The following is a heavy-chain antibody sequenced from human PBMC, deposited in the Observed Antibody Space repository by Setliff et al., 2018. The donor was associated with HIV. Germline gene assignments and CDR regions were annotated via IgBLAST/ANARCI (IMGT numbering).Heavy chain of an antibody. D-gene: IGHD3-3*01. CDR1: GGSISSSSYY. Sequence: SETLSLTCTVSGGSISSSSYYWGWIRQPPGKGLGWIGSIYYSGSTYYNPSLKSRVTISVDTSKNQFSLKLSSVTAADTAVYYCARTPYDFWSGHIDYWGQGTLVTVSS. CDR2: IYYSGST. J-gene: IGHJ4*02. V-gene: IGHV4-39*01. CDR3: ARTPYDFWSGHIDY.